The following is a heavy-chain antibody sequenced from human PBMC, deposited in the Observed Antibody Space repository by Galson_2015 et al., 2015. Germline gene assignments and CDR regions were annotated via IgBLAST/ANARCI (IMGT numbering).Heavy chain of an antibody. V-gene: IGHV1-8*01. Sequence: SVKVSCKASGYTFTSYDINWVRQATGQGLEWMGWMNPNSGNTGYAQKFQGRVTMTRNTSISTAYMELSSLRSEDTAVYYCARGLEMTIFGVVMDYYGMDVWDQGTTVTVSS. CDR2: MNPNSGNT. J-gene: IGHJ6*02. CDR3: ARGLEMTIFGVVMDYYGMDV. CDR1: GYTFTSYD. D-gene: IGHD3-3*01.